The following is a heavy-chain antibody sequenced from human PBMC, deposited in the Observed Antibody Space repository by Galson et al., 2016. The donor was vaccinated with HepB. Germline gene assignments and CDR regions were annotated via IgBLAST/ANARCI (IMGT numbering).Heavy chain of an antibody. J-gene: IGHJ4*02. CDR1: GFTFSSYW. CDR3: ARDRGIQLWSRDGFDY. Sequence: SLRLSCAASGFTFSSYWMSWVRQAPGKGLEWVSSISSSSSYIYYGDSLKGRFTISRDNAKNSLYLQMNSLRAEDTAVYYCARDRGIQLWSRDGFDYWGQGTLVTVSS. V-gene: IGHV3-21*01. CDR2: ISSSSSYI. D-gene: IGHD5-18*01.